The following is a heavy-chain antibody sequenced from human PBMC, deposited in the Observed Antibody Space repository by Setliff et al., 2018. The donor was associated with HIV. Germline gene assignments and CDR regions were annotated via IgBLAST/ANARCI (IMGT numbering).Heavy chain of an antibody. V-gene: IGHV3-7*03. J-gene: IGHJ4*01. D-gene: IGHD3-22*01. CDR3: ASSRPPDDSSGYLDH. CDR1: GFTFRDYS. CDR2: INQGGSEV. Sequence: PGGSLRLSCTASGFTFRDYSMNWVRQAPGEGLEWVANINQGGSEVRYVDSVKGRFAISRDNAKNSLNLEMNSLRAEDTAIYYCASSRPPDDSSGYLDHWGQGTLVTVSS.